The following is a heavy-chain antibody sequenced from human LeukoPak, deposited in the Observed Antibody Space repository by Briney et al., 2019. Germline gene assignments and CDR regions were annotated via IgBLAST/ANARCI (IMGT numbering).Heavy chain of an antibody. CDR2: ISYDGSNK. CDR1: GSTFSSYA. CDR3: AVGVTTYFDY. V-gene: IGHV3-30*04. J-gene: IGHJ4*02. Sequence: GGSLRLSCAASGSTFSSYAMHWVRQAPGKGLEWVAVISYDGSNKYYADSVKGRFTISRDNSKNTLYLQMNSLRAEDTAVYYCAVGVTTYFDYWGQGTLVTVSS. D-gene: IGHD2-21*02.